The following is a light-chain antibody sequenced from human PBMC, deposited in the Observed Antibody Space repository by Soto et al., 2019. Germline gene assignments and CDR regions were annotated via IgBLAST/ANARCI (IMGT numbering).Light chain of an antibody. Sequence: QSVLTQPPSASGTPGQRVTMSCSGSSSNIGRNTVNWYQQLPGTAPKPLIDSHHQRPSGVPDRFSGSKSGTSASLAISGLQSEDEADYYCVAWDDSLNGPVFGGGTKLTVL. CDR3: VAWDDSLNGPV. V-gene: IGLV1-44*01. CDR2: SHH. J-gene: IGLJ2*01. CDR1: SSNIGRNT.